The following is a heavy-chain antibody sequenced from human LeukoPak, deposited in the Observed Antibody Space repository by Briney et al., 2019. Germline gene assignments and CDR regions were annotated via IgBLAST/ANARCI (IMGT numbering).Heavy chain of an antibody. J-gene: IGHJ4*02. Sequence: PGGSLRLCSAASGFTFISYSMNWVRQAPGKGLEWVSSISSSSSYIYYADPVKGRFTISRDNAKNSLYLQMNSLRAEDTAVYYCARDRYGDYAVDYWGQGTLVTVSS. V-gene: IGHV3-21*01. D-gene: IGHD4-17*01. CDR3: ARDRYGDYAVDY. CDR2: ISSSSSYI. CDR1: GFTFISYS.